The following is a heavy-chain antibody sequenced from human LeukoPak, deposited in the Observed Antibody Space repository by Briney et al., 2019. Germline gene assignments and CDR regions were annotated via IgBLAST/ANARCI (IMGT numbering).Heavy chain of an antibody. CDR3: AREAYVAASFDY. CDR2: MYHSGST. J-gene: IGHJ4*02. V-gene: IGHV4-39*07. CDR1: GGSISSSSYY. D-gene: IGHD2-15*01. Sequence: PSETLSLTCTVSGGSISSSSYYWGWIRQPPGKGLEWIGSMYHSGSTNYNPSLKSRVTISVDTSKNQFSLKLSSVTAADTAVYYCAREAYVAASFDYWGQGTLVTVSS.